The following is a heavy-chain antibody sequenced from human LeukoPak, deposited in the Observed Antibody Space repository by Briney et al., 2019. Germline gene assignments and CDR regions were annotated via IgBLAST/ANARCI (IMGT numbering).Heavy chain of an antibody. J-gene: IGHJ4*02. Sequence: GGPLRLSCAASGFTFSSYSMNWVRQAPGKGLEWVSYISSSSTIYYADSVKGRFTISRDNAKNSLYLQMNSLRAEDTAVYYCASEYCSSTSCFRDYWGQGTLVTVSS. CDR1: GFTFSSYS. CDR2: ISSSSTI. V-gene: IGHV3-48*01. D-gene: IGHD2-2*01. CDR3: ASEYCSSTSCFRDY.